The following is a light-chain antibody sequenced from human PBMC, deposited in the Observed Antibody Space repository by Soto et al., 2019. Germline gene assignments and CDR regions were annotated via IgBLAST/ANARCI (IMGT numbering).Light chain of an antibody. J-gene: IGKJ1*01. CDR2: GAS. CDR3: QQYNNWLWT. Sequence: EIVMTQSPATLSVSPGERATLSCRASQSVSSNLAWYQHKPGQAPRLLIYGASTRATGIPARFRGSGSGTEFTLTISSLQSEDFAVYYCQQYNNWLWTFGQGTKVEIK. CDR1: QSVSSN. V-gene: IGKV3-15*01.